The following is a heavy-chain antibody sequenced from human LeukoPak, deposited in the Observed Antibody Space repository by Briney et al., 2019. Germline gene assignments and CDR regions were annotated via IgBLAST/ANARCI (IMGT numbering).Heavy chain of an antibody. CDR3: TRKRCASGVCPLDY. D-gene: IGHD2-8*01. CDR1: GFNFGDYP. J-gene: IGHJ4*02. V-gene: IGHV3-49*04. Sequence: GGSLRLSCTGSGFNFGDYPMSWVRQAPGKGLEWVGYITSKAHGGTTEFAASVKGRFTISRDDSKSIAYLQMNGLKTDDTAVYYCTRKRCASGVCPLDYWGQGTLVTVSS. CDR2: ITSKAHGGTT.